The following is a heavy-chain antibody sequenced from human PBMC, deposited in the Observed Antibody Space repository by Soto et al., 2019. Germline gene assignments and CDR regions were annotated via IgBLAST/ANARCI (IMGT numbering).Heavy chain of an antibody. Sequence: QVQLVESGGGVVQPGRSLRLTCAASGFTFSSNGMHWVRQAPGKGLGWVALVSYDGSKKYYADSVKGRFTISRDNSENTLYLQMNSLRAEDTAVYYCARWVGGSMYDNSGKYDSWGQGTLVTVSS. CDR2: VSYDGSKK. V-gene: IGHV3-30*03. CDR1: GFTFSSNG. D-gene: IGHD3-22*01. CDR3: ARWVGGSMYDNSGKYDS. J-gene: IGHJ5*01.